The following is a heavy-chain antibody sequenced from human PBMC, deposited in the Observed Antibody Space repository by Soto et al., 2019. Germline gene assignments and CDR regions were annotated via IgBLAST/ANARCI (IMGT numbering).Heavy chain of an antibody. CDR1: GFTFDDFA. J-gene: IGHJ5*02. V-gene: IGHV3-9*01. CDR3: TRDRIKSKWLPFNVFDA. D-gene: IGHD3-22*01. Sequence: EVKLVESGGGLVQPGRSLKISCAASGFTFDDFAMHWVRLAPGKGLEWVSGMNWNGDSKAYAASVKGRFTISRDNAKNSLYLEMKSLSPEDPAFYYCTRDRIKSKWLPFNVFDAWGQGILVSVSS. CDR2: MNWNGDSK.